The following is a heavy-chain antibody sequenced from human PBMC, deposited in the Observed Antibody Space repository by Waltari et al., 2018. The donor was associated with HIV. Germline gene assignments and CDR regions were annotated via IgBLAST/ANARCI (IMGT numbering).Heavy chain of an antibody. Sequence: QVQLVQSGAVVKKPGASVKVSCKTSGYTFSDTYIHWTRKAPGQGPEWMGWINPNSGGTNYAQRFQDRVTLTRDTHISTVFMDLSRLASDDTAVYYCARVPQGRLGELSTYYFDYWGQGSLVIVSS. CDR2: INPNSGGT. CDR1: GYTFSDTY. V-gene: IGHV1-2*02. J-gene: IGHJ4*02. CDR3: ARVPQGRLGELSTYYFDY. D-gene: IGHD3-16*01.